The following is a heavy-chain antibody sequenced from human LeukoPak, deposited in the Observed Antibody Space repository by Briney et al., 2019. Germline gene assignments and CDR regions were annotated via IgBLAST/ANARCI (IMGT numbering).Heavy chain of an antibody. V-gene: IGHV1-8*01. CDR2: TNPNSGKT. J-gene: IGHJ4*02. CDR3: VRVSSGWLDFDY. Sequence: ASVKVSCKASGYTFTSYDINWVRQAPGQGLEWMGWTNPNSGKTGYVRKFQGRVTMTRDTSISTAYMELSSLTSEDTAVYHCVRVSSGWLDFDYWGQGTLVTVSS. CDR1: GYTFTSYD. D-gene: IGHD6-19*01.